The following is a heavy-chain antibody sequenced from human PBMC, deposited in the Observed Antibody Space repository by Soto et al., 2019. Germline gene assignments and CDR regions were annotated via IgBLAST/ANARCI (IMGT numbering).Heavy chain of an antibody. J-gene: IGHJ6*02. D-gene: IGHD3-10*01. CDR3: ARDRGAHYYYYGMDV. Sequence: SEALSLTCTVSGGSISSGDYYWSWIRQPAGKGLEWIGYIYYSGSTYYNPSLKSRVTISVDTSKNQFSLKLSSVTAADTAVYYCARDRGAHYYYYGMDVWGQGNTVTVSS. V-gene: IGHV4-30-4*01. CDR1: GGSISSGDYY. CDR2: IYYSGST.